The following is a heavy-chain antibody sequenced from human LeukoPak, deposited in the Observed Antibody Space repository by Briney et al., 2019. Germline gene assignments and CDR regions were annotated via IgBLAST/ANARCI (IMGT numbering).Heavy chain of an antibody. CDR1: GDSVSSNSAA. CDR2: TYYRSKWYN. J-gene: IGHJ6*02. Sequence: SQTLSLTCAISGDSVSSNSAAWNWIRQSPSRGLEWLGRTYYRSKWYNDYAVSVKSRITINPDTSKNQFSLQLNSVTPEDTAVYYCAAEYSSSPGVGNPYHYYGMDVWGQGTTVTVSS. CDR3: AAEYSSSPGVGNPYHYYGMDV. D-gene: IGHD6-6*01. V-gene: IGHV6-1*01.